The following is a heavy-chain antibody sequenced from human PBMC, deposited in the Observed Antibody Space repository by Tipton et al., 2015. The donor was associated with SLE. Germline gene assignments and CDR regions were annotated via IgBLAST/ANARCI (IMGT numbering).Heavy chain of an antibody. Sequence: TLSLTCAVSGDSISSSAYYWGWVRQPPGKGLEWIGTIFYSGSTYYNPSLESRVTISVDTSKNQFSLKLSSVTAADTAVYYCARASTPNSYDCSGFYLSFYFDYGGQGTQVTVSS. CDR2: IFYSGST. J-gene: IGHJ4*02. D-gene: IGHD3-22*01. V-gene: IGHV4-39*07. CDR3: ARASTPNSYDCSGFYLSFYFDY. CDR1: GDSISSSAYY.